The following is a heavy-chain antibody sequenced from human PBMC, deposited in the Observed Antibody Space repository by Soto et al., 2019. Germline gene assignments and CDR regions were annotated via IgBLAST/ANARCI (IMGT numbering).Heavy chain of an antibody. CDR1: GFTFSSYD. V-gene: IGHV3-13*01. D-gene: IGHD6-19*01. CDR2: IGTAGDT. Sequence: GGSLRLSCAASGFTFSSYDMHWVRQATGKGLEWVSAIGTAGDTYYPGSVKGRFTISRENAKNSLYLQMNSLRAGDTAVYYCARGGIELAVAGSLHSYYYYYMDVWGKGTTVTVSS. J-gene: IGHJ6*03. CDR3: ARGGIELAVAGSLHSYYYYYMDV.